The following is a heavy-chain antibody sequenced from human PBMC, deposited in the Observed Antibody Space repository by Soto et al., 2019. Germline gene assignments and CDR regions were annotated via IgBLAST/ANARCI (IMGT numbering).Heavy chain of an antibody. Sequence: TLVLRSHKRRVWGGCITRCYPSRNRQPPGKGLEWIGDINHSGSTNYNPSLKSRVTISVDRSKNQFSLKLSSVTAADTAVYYCARVFNSSWSNGGFDPWGQGTLVTV. CDR1: GGCITRCY. J-gene: IGHJ5*02. D-gene: IGHD6-13*01. CDR2: INHSGST. V-gene: IGHV4-34*01. CDR3: ARVFNSSWSNGGFDP.